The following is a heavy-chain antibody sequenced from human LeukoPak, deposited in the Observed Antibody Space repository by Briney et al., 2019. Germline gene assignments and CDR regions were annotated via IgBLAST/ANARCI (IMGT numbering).Heavy chain of an antibody. CDR2: ISHDGSNK. Sequence: GGSLRLSCAASGLTFSSSIMHWVRQAPGKGLGWVAVISHDGSNKYYADSVKGRFTISRDNSKNTLYLQMNSLRGEDTAVYYCARDHYQLNVLFYYGMDVWGQGTTVTVSS. J-gene: IGHJ6*02. V-gene: IGHV3-30-3*01. D-gene: IGHD2-2*01. CDR3: ARDHYQLNVLFYYGMDV. CDR1: GLTFSSSI.